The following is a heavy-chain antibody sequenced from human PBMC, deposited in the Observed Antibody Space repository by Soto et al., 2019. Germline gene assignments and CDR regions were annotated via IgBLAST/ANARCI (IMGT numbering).Heavy chain of an antibody. J-gene: IGHJ5*02. CDR1: GGTIMSPDW. V-gene: IGHV4-4*02. Sequence: SETLSLTCGVSGGTIMSPDWWTWVHQPPGKGLEWIGEIFQSGSTNYTPSLESRVTISVDKSKNQFSLTLTSVTAADTAVYFCARGRGRYSSGWSWFDPWGQGILVTVSS. CDR2: IFQSGST. CDR3: ARGRGRYSSGWSWFDP. D-gene: IGHD6-19*01.